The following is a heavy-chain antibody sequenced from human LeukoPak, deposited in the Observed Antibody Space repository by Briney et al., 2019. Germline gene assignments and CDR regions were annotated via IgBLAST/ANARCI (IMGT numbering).Heavy chain of an antibody. V-gene: IGHV4-34*01. CDR1: GGSFSGYY. CDR2: INHSGST. J-gene: IGHJ4*02. Sequence: TSETLSLTCAVYGGSFSGYYWSWIRQPPGKGLEWIGEINHSGSTNYNPSLKSRVTISVDTSKNQFSLKLCSVTAADTAVYYCARGELFDYWGQGTLVTVSS. D-gene: IGHD1-7*01. CDR3: ARGELFDY.